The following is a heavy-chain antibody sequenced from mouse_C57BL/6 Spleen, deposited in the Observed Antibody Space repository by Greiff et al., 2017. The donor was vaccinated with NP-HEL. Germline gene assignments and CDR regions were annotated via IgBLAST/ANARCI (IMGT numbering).Heavy chain of an antibody. Sequence: DVKLQESGPGLVKPSQSLSLTCSVTGYSITSGYYWNWIRQFPGNKLEWMGYISYDGSNNYNPSLKNRISITRDTSKNQFFLKLNSVTTEDTATYYCARGSSGYVCAMDYWGQGTSVTVSS. V-gene: IGHV3-6*01. CDR1: GYSITSGYY. J-gene: IGHJ4*01. D-gene: IGHD3-2*02. CDR3: ARGSSGYVCAMDY. CDR2: ISYDGSN.